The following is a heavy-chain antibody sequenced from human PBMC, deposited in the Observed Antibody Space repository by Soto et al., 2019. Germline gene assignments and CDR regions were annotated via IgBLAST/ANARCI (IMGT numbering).Heavy chain of an antibody. CDR1: GGTFSSYA. Sequence: SVKVSCKASGGTFSSYAISWVRQAPGQGLEWMGGIIPIYGTANYAQKFQGRVTITADESTSTAYMELSSLRSEDTAVYYCARESRVVVASNDAFDIWGQGTMVTVSS. D-gene: IGHD3-22*01. J-gene: IGHJ3*02. CDR2: IIPIYGTA. CDR3: ARESRVVVASNDAFDI. V-gene: IGHV1-69*13.